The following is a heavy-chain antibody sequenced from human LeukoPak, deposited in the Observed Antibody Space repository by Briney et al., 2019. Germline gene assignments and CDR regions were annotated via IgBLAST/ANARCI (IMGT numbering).Heavy chain of an antibody. D-gene: IGHD5-12*01. CDR1: GFTFSDYF. Sequence: GGSLRLSCAASGFTFSDYFMTWLRQAPGKGLEGVSYISTSGSTIFYADSVQGRFTISRDNAKNSLYLQMNSLRAEDTAVYYCARAIGSGYVWFDYWGHGTLVTVSS. V-gene: IGHV3-11*01. CDR2: ISTSGSTI. J-gene: IGHJ4*01. CDR3: ARAIGSGYVWFDY.